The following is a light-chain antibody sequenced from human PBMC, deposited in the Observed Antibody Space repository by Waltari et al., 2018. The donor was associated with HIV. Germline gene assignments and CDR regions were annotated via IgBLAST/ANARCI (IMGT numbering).Light chain of an antibody. CDR2: EVF. CDR3: CSYAGTYTDV. J-gene: IGLJ1*01. CDR1: ASDIGYFDY. Sequence: QSALTQPRSVSGSPGQSVTISCTGTASDIGYFDYVSWYQQYPDTAPKVLIYEVFQLPSGVPDRFTASKSGITASLTISGLQDEDEADYYCCSYAGTYTDVFGSGTTVTVL. V-gene: IGLV2-11*01.